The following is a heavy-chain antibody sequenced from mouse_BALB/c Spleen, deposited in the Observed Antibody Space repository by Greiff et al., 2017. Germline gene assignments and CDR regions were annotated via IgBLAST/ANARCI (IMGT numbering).Heavy chain of an antibody. Sequence: VQLQESGPELVRPGVSVKISCKGSGYTFTDYAMHWVKQSHAKSLEWIGVISTYYGNTNYNQKFKGKATMTVDKSSSTAYMELARLTSEDSAIYYCARGKLVFDYWGQGTTLTVSS. D-gene: IGHD4-1*01. V-gene: IGHV1-67*01. CDR1: GYTFTDYA. CDR2: ISTYYGNT. CDR3: ARGKLVFDY. J-gene: IGHJ2*01.